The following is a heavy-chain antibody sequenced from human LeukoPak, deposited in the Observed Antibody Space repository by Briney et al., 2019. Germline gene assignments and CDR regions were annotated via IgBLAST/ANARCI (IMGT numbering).Heavy chain of an antibody. CDR3: ARNYGSGSYYRNWFDP. CDR1: GYSFTSYW. J-gene: IGHJ5*02. Sequence: GESLKISCKGSGYSFTSYWIGWVRQMPGKGLEWMGIIYPGDSDTRYSPSFQGQVTISADKSISTAYLQWSSLKASDTAMYYCARNYGSGSYYRNWFDPWGQGTLVTVSS. CDR2: IYPGDSDT. V-gene: IGHV5-51*01. D-gene: IGHD3-10*01.